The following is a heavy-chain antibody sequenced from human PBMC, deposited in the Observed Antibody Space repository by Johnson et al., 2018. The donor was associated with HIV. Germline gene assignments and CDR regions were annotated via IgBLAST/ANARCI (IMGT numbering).Heavy chain of an antibody. V-gene: IGHV3-30*19. CDR1: GFTFSHYG. Sequence: QVQVVESGGGVVQPGRSLRLSCAASGFTFSHYGMHWVRQAPGKGLQWVAGMWYDGSNKNYADSVKGRFTVSRDNSKNTVYLQMNSLRDEDTAVYYCAVWELGLGIDFDIWGHGTMVTVSS. J-gene: IGHJ3*02. D-gene: IGHD1-26*01. CDR3: AVWELGLGIDFDI. CDR2: MWYDGSNK.